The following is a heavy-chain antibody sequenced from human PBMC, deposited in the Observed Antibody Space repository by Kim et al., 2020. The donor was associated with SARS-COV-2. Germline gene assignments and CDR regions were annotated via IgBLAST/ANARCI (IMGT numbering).Heavy chain of an antibody. Sequence: ASVKVSCKASGYTFTSYGISWVRQAPGQGLEWMGWISAYNGNTNYAQKLQGRVTMTTDTSTSTAYMELRSLRSDDTAVYYCARYVMDRDIVVVPAARFDPWGQGTLVTVSS. CDR3: ARYVMDRDIVVVPAARFDP. CDR2: ISAYNGNT. CDR1: GYTFTSYG. J-gene: IGHJ5*02. V-gene: IGHV1-18*04. D-gene: IGHD2-2*01.